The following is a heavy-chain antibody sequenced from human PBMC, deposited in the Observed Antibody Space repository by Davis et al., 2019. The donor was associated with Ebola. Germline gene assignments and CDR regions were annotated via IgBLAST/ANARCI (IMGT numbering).Heavy chain of an antibody. J-gene: IGHJ5*02. CDR1: GFTFSGFW. Sequence: PGGSLRLSCAASGFTFSGFWMHWVRQAPGKGLVWVSRINVDGTRTNYADAVQGRYIISRDNAKNMLYLQMNRLRGEDTAVYCCARVGIGHYNRWFDPWGQGTLVTVSS. CDR2: INVDGTRT. V-gene: IGHV3-74*01. CDR3: ARVGIGHYNRWFDP. D-gene: IGHD5-24*01.